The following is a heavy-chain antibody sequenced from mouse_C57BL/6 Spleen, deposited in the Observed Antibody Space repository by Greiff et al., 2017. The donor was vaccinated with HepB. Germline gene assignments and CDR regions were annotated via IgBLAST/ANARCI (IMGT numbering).Heavy chain of an antibody. V-gene: IGHV5-17*01. D-gene: IGHD1-1*01. CDR2: ISSGSSTI. Sequence: EVQLVESGGGLVKPGGSLKLSCAASGFTFSDYGMHWVRQAPEKGMEWVAYISSGSSTIYYADTVKGRFTISRDNAKNTLFLQMTSLRSEDTAMYYCARGGFYYGSSYVLFDYWGQGTTLTVSS. CDR3: ARGGFYYGSSYVLFDY. CDR1: GFTFSDYG. J-gene: IGHJ2*01.